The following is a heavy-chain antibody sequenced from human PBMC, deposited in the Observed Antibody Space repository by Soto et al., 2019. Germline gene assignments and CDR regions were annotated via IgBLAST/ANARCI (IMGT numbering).Heavy chain of an antibody. CDR2: IGWNSGSI. D-gene: IGHD1-26*01. J-gene: IGHJ4*02. CDR1: GFTFDEYA. V-gene: IGHV3-9*01. Sequence: EGQLVESGGGLVQPGRSLRLLCAVSGFTFDEYAMHWVRQRPGKGLEWVSSIGWNSGSIAYAGSVKGRFTISRDNANNSLSLQMNNLRTEDTALYYCAKGAYPSSGTDLFSFDDWGQGTLVTVSS. CDR3: AKGAYPSSGTDLFSFDD.